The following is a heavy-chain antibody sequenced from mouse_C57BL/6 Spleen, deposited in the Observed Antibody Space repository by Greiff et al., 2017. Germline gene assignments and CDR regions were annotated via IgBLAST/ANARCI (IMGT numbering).Heavy chain of an antibody. CDR1: GYTFTDYY. J-gene: IGHJ3*01. Sequence: EVQLQQSGPELVKPGASVKISCKASGYTFTDYYMNWVKQSHGKSLEWIGDINPNNGGTSYNQKFKGKATLTVDKSSSTAYMELRSLSSEDSAVYYGASPYYDYDVAWFAYWGQGTLVTVSA. CDR2: INPNNGGT. V-gene: IGHV1-26*01. CDR3: ASPYYDYDVAWFAY. D-gene: IGHD2-4*01.